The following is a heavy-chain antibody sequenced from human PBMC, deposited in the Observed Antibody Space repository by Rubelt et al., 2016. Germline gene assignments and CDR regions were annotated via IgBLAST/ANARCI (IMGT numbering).Heavy chain of an antibody. CDR2: VNSDGSTM. J-gene: IGHJ4*02. CDR3: ASDGYSWDY. D-gene: IGHD5-24*01. V-gene: IGHV3-74*02. CDR1: GFIFSNYW. Sequence: VQLVESGGGVVQSGGSLRLSCAGSGFIFSNYWMHWVRQAPGKGLVWVSQVNSDGSTMSYADSVKGRFTISRDNAKNTLYLQMNSLRAEDTAVYYCASDGYSWDYWGQGTLVTVSS.